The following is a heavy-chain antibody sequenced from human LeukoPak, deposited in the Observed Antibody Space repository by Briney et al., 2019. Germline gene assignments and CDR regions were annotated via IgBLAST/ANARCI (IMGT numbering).Heavy chain of an antibody. J-gene: IGHJ4*02. V-gene: IGHV4-59*01. D-gene: IGHD3-10*01. CDR3: ARDRGSGSIFDY. CDR2: IYYSGST. CDR1: GGSISSYY. Sequence: SETLSLTCTVSGGSISSYYWSWIRHPPGKGLEWMGYIYYSGSTNYNPSLKSRVTISVDTSKNHFSLKLSSVTAADTAVYYCARDRGSGSIFDYWGQGTLVTVSS.